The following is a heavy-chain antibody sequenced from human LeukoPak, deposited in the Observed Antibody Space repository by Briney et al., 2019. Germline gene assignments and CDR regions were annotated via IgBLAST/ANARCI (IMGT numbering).Heavy chain of an antibody. CDR2: TWYDGSNK. V-gene: IGHV3-33*06. Sequence: GESLKISCAASGFTFSSYGMHWVRQAPGKGLEWVAVTWYDGSNKYYADSVKGRFTISRDNSKNTLYLQMNSLRAEDTAVYYCAKGDSSGWSLDYWGQGTLVTVSS. J-gene: IGHJ4*02. CDR3: AKGDSSGWSLDY. CDR1: GFTFSSYG. D-gene: IGHD6-19*01.